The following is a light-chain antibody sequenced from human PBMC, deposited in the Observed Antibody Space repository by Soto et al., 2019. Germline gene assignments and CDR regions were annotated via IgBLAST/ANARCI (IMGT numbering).Light chain of an antibody. Sequence: QSVLTQPPSASGSPGQSVTISCTGTSSDVGGYDFVSWYQQHPGKAPKLVIYEVTRRPSGVPDRFSGSKSGNTASLTVPGVQAEDEAVYYCSSYAGSTIFGGGTKLTVL. V-gene: IGLV2-8*01. CDR3: SSYAGSTI. CDR2: EVT. J-gene: IGLJ2*01. CDR1: SSDVGGYDF.